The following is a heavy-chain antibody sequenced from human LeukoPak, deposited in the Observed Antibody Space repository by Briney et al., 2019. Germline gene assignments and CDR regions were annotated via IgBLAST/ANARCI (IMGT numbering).Heavy chain of an antibody. CDR1: GFTFSSYA. D-gene: IGHD3-10*01. CDR3: AKVSYHYYGSGSYVLDY. J-gene: IGHJ4*02. CDR2: ISGSGGST. V-gene: IGHV3-23*01. Sequence: GGSLRLSCAASGFTFSSYAMSWVRQAPGKGLEWVSAISGSGGSTYYADSVKGRFTISRDNSKNTLYLQMNSLRAEDTAVYYCAKVSYHYYGSGSYVLDYWGQGTLVTVSS.